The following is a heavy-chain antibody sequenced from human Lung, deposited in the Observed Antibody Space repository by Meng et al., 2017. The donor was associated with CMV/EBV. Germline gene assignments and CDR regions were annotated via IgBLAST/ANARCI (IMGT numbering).Heavy chain of an antibody. V-gene: IGHV4-39*01. Sequence: SETXSLTCTVSGCSISSYYWSWIRQPPGKGLEWIGSIYYSRSTYYNPSLKSRVTISVDTSKNQFTLKLSSVTAADTAVYYCARWAWELPFSYDVDVWGQGTTVTVSS. CDR2: IYYSRST. J-gene: IGHJ6*02. CDR1: GCSISSYY. CDR3: ARWAWELPFSYDVDV. D-gene: IGHD1-26*01.